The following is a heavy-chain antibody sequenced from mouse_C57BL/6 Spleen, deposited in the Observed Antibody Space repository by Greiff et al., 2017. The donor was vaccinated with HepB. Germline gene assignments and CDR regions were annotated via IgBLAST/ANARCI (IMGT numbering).Heavy chain of an antibody. J-gene: IGHJ2*01. CDR1: GYTFTDYE. CDR3: TSGLGLRSFDY. Sequence: VQLQQSGAELVRPGASVTLSCKASGYTFTDYEMHWVKQTPVHGLEWIGAIDPETGGTAYNQKFKGKAILTADKSSSTAYMELRSLTSEDSAVYYCTSGLGLRSFDYWGQGTTLTVSS. D-gene: IGHD2-4*01. CDR2: IDPETGGT. V-gene: IGHV1-15*01.